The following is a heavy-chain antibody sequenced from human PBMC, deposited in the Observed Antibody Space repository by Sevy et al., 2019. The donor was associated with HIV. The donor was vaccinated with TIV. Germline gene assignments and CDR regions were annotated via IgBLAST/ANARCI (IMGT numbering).Heavy chain of an antibody. V-gene: IGHV3-13*01. J-gene: IGHJ3*02. CDR2: IGTLADT. CDR3: TRHGILPYGSGKAFDI. D-gene: IGHD3-10*01. CDR1: GFIFSNYD. Sequence: GGSLRLSCVGSGFIFSNYDMHWVRQRTGKGLEWVASIGTLADTSYPDSVKGRFTISRENAKNSLFLQMNDLRVGDTAVYFCTRHGILPYGSGKAFDIWGRGTTVTVSS.